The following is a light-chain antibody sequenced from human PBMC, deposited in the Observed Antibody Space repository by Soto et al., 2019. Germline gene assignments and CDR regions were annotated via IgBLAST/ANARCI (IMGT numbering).Light chain of an antibody. V-gene: IGKV3-20*01. CDR1: RTVDSTY. J-gene: IGKJ1*01. CDR2: AVS. CDR3: QQYVGSSRT. Sequence: EIVLTQSPGALSRSPGERSTISGRASRTVDSTYLAWYQQKAGQAPRLLIYAVSTRATGIPDRFSGSGSGTDFTLTISRLEPEDFAVYHCQQYVGSSRTFGQGTKVDIK.